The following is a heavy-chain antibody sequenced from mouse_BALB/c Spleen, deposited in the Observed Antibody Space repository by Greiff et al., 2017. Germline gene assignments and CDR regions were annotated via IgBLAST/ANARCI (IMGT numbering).Heavy chain of an antibody. CDR3: ARHEGGTEAMDY. J-gene: IGHJ4*01. CDR2: ISSGGGST. D-gene: IGHD3-3*01. CDR1: GFAFSSYD. Sequence: EVQLQESGGGLVKPGGSLKLSCAASGFAFSSYDMSWVRQTPEKRLEWVAYISSGGGSTYYPDTVKGRFTISRDNAKNTLYLQMSSLKSEDTAMYYCARHEGGTEAMDYWGQGTSVTVSS. V-gene: IGHV5-12-1*01.